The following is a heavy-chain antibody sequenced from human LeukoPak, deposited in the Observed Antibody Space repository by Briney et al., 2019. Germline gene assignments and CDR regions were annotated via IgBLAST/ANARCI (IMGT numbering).Heavy chain of an antibody. J-gene: IGHJ6*03. Sequence: GGSLRLSCEASGFTFSSYWMSWVRQAPGKGLEWVANIKQDGSDKYYVDSLKGRFTVSRDNAKNSLYLQINSLRVGDTAVYFCARVGAATFYWYYMDVWGKGTTVTVSS. D-gene: IGHD2/OR15-2a*01. CDR2: IKQDGSDK. CDR3: ARVGAATFYWYYMDV. V-gene: IGHV3-7*01. CDR1: GFTFSSYW.